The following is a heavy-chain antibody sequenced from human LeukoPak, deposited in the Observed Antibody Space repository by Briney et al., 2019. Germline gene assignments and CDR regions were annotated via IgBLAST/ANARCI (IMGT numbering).Heavy chain of an antibody. V-gene: IGHV3-21*01. D-gene: IGHD3-3*01. CDR2: ISSSSSSYI. Sequence: GGSLRLSCAASGFTFSSYSMNWVRQAPGKGLEWVSSISSSSSSYIYYADSVKGRFTISRDNAKNSLYLQMNSLRAEDTAVYYCARVADVEIYYYYMDVWGKGTTVTISS. CDR1: GFTFSSYS. CDR3: ARVADVEIYYYYMDV. J-gene: IGHJ6*03.